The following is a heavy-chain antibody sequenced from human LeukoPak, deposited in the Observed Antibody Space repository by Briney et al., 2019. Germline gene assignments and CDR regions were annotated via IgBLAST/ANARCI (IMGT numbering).Heavy chain of an antibody. J-gene: IGHJ3*02. Sequence: SETLSLTCTVSGGSISSYYWSWIRQPPGKGLEWIGYIYYSGSTNYNPSLKSRVTISVDTSKNQFSLKLSSVTAADTAVYYCARQTGYCSGGSCYAHAFDIWGQGTMVTVSS. V-gene: IGHV4-59*08. CDR1: GGSISSYY. CDR2: IYYSGST. CDR3: ARQTGYCSGGSCYAHAFDI. D-gene: IGHD2-15*01.